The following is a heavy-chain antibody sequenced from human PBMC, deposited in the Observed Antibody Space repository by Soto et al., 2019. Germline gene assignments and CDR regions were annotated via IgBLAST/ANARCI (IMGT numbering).Heavy chain of an antibody. J-gene: IGHJ6*02. Sequence: SETLSLTCAVYGGSFSGYYWSWIRQPPGKGLEWIGEINHSGSTNYNPSLKSRVTISVDTSKNQFSLKLSSVTAADAAVYYCARSGRMYYYDSSGYYTGYYYYYGMDVWGQGTTVTVSS. CDR3: ARSGRMYYYDSSGYYTGYYYYYGMDV. V-gene: IGHV4-34*01. CDR2: INHSGST. CDR1: GGSFSGYY. D-gene: IGHD3-22*01.